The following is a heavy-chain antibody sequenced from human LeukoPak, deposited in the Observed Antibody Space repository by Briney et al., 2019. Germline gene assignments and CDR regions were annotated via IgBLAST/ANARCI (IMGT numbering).Heavy chain of an antibody. CDR1: GFTFNNYG. CDR2: IRYDGSNK. Sequence: GGSLRLSCAASGFTFNNYGMHWVRQAPGKGLEWVAFIRYDGSNKYYADSVKGRFTISRDNSKNTLYLQMNSLRAEDTAVYYCARDLMIVMVEEEGSADYWGQGTLVTVSS. D-gene: IGHD3-22*01. CDR3: ARDLMIVMVEEEGSADY. V-gene: IGHV3-30*02. J-gene: IGHJ4*02.